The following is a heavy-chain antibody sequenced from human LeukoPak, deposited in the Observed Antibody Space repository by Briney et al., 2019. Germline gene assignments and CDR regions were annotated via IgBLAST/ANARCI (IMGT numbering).Heavy chain of an antibody. D-gene: IGHD6-13*01. V-gene: IGHV3-30*04. CDR2: ISFDGSNK. Sequence: PGGSLRLSCAASGFTFSSYAMHWVRQAPGKGLEWVAVISFDGSNKYYADTVKGRFTISRDNSKNTLYLQMNSLRAEDTAVYYCATMVDSSSWYYYVVSGPKKYNWFDPWGQGTLVTVSS. CDR1: GFTFSSYA. J-gene: IGHJ5*02. CDR3: ATMVDSSSWYYYVVSGPKKYNWFDP.